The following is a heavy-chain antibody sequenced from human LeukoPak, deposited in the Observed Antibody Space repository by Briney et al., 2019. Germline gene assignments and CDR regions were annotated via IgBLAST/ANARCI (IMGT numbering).Heavy chain of an antibody. CDR1: GFTFSSYA. CDR2: ISGSGGST. D-gene: IGHD5-18*01. J-gene: IGHJ4*02. V-gene: IGHV3-23*01. Sequence: PGGSLRLSCAASGFTFSSYAMSWVRQAPGKGLEWVSAISGSGGSTYYADSVKGRFTISRDNSKNTLYLQMNGLRAEDTAVYYCAKDMIRIQLWLGFDYWGQGTLVTVSS. CDR3: AKDMIRIQLWLGFDY.